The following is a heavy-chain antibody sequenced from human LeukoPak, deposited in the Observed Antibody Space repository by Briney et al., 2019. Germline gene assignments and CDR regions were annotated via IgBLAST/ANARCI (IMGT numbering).Heavy chain of an antibody. CDR2: INHSGST. CDR1: GGSFSGYY. CDR3: ASAPPYYYYGMDV. V-gene: IGHV4-34*01. J-gene: IGHJ6*02. Sequence: SETLSLTCAVYGGSFSGYYWSWICQPPGKGLEWVGEINHSGSTNYNPSLKSRVTISVDTSKNQFSLKLSSVTAADTAVYYCASAPPYYYYGMDVWGQGTTVTVSS.